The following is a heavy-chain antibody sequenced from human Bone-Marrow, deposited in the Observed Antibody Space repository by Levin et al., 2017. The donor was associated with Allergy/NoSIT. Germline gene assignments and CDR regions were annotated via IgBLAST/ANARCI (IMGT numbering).Heavy chain of an antibody. Sequence: GGSLRLSCAASGFTFSNYGMHWVRQAPGKGLEWVAVITFDGNKIDYADSVKGRFIISRDNSKKTVDLQMNSLRVEDTAVYYCAKRFSSSSVPTTILDWYFDLWGRGTLVTVSS. V-gene: IGHV3-30*18. CDR2: ITFDGNKI. CDR1: GFTFSNYG. D-gene: IGHD6-6*01. J-gene: IGHJ2*01. CDR3: AKRFSSSSVPTTILDWYFDL.